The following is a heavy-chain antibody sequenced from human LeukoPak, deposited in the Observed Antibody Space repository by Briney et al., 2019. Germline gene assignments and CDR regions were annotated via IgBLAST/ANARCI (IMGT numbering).Heavy chain of an antibody. Sequence: SETLSLTCTVSGGSISSYYWSWIRQPPGKGLEWIGYIYYSGSTNYNPSLKSRVTISVDTSKNQFSLKLSSVTAADTAVYYCASAYYYGSGSYDDFDIWGQGTMVTVSS. CDR2: IYYSGST. J-gene: IGHJ3*02. CDR3: ASAYYYGSGSYDDFDI. V-gene: IGHV4-59*01. D-gene: IGHD3-10*01. CDR1: GGSISSYY.